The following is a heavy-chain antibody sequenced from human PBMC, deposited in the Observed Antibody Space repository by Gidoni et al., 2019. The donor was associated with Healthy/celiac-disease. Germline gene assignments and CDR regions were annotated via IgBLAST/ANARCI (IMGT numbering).Heavy chain of an antibody. CDR2: ISYDGSNK. D-gene: IGHD2-15*01. CDR3: AREGEIVVVVAEDYCDY. Sequence: QVQLVESGGGVVQPGRSLRLSCAASGFTFSSYAMHWVRQAPGKGLEWVEVISYDGSNKYYSDSVKGRFTISRDNSKNTLYLQMNSLRAEDTAVYYCAREGEIVVVVAEDYCDYWGQGTLVNVSS. CDR1: GFTFSSYA. V-gene: IGHV3-30*01. J-gene: IGHJ4*02.